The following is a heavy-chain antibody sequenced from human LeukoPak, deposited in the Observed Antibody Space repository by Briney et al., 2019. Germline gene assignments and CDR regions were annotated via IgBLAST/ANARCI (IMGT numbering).Heavy chain of an antibody. Sequence: ASVKVSCKASGYTFTSYDINWVRQATGQGLEWMGWMNPNSGNTGYAQKFQGRVTITRNTSISTAYMELSSLRSEDTAVYYCARVPRNIAARLSYYYMDVWGKGTTVTVSS. CDR3: ARVPRNIAARLSYYYMDV. D-gene: IGHD6-6*01. CDR2: MNPNSGNT. J-gene: IGHJ6*03. CDR1: GYTFTSYD. V-gene: IGHV1-8*03.